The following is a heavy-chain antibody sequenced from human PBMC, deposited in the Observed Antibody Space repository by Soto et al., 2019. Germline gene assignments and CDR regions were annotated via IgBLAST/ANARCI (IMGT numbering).Heavy chain of an antibody. CDR3: ARHSYSSIGNWYDP. CDR1: GGSISSYY. J-gene: IGHJ5*02. D-gene: IGHD6-13*01. V-gene: IGHV4-59*01. Sequence: SVTLSLTCTVSGGSISSYYWSWIRQPPGKGLEWIGYIYYSGSTNYNPSLKSLVNISVDTSKNQFSLKLSSVTAAETAVYNCARHSYSSIGNWYDPWGQGTLVTVSS. CDR2: IYYSGST.